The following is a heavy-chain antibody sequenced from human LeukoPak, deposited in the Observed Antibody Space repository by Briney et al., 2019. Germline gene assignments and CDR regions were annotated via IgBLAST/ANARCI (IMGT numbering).Heavy chain of an antibody. D-gene: IGHD3-3*01. CDR2: IYYSGST. Sequence: PSETLSLTCTVSGGSISSYYWSWIRQPPGKGLEWIGYIYYSGSTNYNPSLKSRVTISVDTSKNQFSLKLSSVIAADTAVYYCARGLYYDFWSGYSNWFDPWGQGTLVTVSS. V-gene: IGHV4-59*01. CDR3: ARGLYYDFWSGYSNWFDP. J-gene: IGHJ5*02. CDR1: GGSISSYY.